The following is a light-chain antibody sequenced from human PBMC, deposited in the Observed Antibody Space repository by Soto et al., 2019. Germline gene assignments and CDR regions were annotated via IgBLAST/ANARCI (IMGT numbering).Light chain of an antibody. CDR2: AAS. CDR3: QPANIFPLT. J-gene: IGKJ4*01. CDR1: QDISSW. V-gene: IGKV1-12*01. Sequence: DIQMTQSPSSVSASVGDRVTITCRARQDISSWLAWYQQKPGTAPKLLIYAASTLQSGVPSRFSGSGSGTDFTLTISSLHPEDFATYYCQPANIFPLTFGGGTKVEIK.